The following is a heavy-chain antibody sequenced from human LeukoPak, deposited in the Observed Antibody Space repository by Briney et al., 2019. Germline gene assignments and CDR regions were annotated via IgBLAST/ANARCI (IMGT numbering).Heavy chain of an antibody. Sequence: SVKVSCKASGGTFSSYAISWVRQAPGQGLEWMGRIIPIFGIANYAQKFQGRVTNTTDKSTTTDYMELSSLRSEDTAVYYCAQQLVPCDPTNCRGGFDPWGQGTLVTVSS. CDR3: AQQLVPCDPTNCRGGFDP. V-gene: IGHV1-69*04. CDR2: IIPIFGIA. J-gene: IGHJ5*02. D-gene: IGHD6-13*01. CDR1: GGTFSSYA.